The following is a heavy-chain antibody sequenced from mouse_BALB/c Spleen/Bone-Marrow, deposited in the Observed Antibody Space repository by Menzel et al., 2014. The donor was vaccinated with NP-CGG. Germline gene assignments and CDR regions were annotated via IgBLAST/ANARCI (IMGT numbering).Heavy chain of an antibody. CDR2: INPDSSTI. CDR3: AKNYYYGYVAY. Sequence: EVKLMESGGGLVQPEGSLKLSCAASGFDFSRFWMTWVRRAPGKGLEWIGEINPDSSTINYTPSLKDKFIISRDNAKNTLYLQMSKVRSEDTALYYCAKNYYYGYVAYWGQGTLVTVSA. CDR1: GFDFSRFW. J-gene: IGHJ3*01. V-gene: IGHV4-1*02. D-gene: IGHD1-2*01.